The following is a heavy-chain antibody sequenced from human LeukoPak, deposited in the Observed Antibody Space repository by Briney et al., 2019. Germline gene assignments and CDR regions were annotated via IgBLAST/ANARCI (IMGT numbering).Heavy chain of an antibody. V-gene: IGHV4-34*01. CDR1: GGSFSGYY. Sequence: SETLSLTCAVYGGSFSGYYWSWIRQPPGKGLEWIGEINHNGSTNYNPSLKSRVTISVDTSKNQFSLKLSSVTAADTAVYYCARRSLVAATRRPFGCWGQGTLVTVSS. J-gene: IGHJ4*02. CDR3: ARRSLVAATRRPFGC. D-gene: IGHD2-15*01. CDR2: INHNGST.